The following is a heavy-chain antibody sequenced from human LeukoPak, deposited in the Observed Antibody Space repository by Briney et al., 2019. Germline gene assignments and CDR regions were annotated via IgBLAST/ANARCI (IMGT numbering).Heavy chain of an antibody. CDR1: GFTFSSSW. V-gene: IGHV3-33*08. D-gene: IGHD4-11*01. CDR3: ARDGTVTAGPFDP. J-gene: IGHJ5*02. CDR2: IWYDGSNK. Sequence: GGSLRLSCAASGFTFSSSWMSWVRQAPGKGLEWVAFIWYDGSNKYYADSVKGRFTISRDNSKNTLYLQMNSLRAEDTAVYYCARDGTVTAGPFDPWGRGTLVTVSS.